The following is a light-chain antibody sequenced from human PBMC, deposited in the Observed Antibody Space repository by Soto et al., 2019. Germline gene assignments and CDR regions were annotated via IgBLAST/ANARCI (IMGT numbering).Light chain of an antibody. Sequence: DVQMTQSPATLSGSVGDRVTITCRASQTISSWLAWYQQKPGKAPKLLIYKASTLKSGVPSRFSGSGSGTEFTLTISRLEPEDFAVYYCQQYGRSPITFGQGTRLEIK. V-gene: IGKV1-5*03. CDR1: QTISSW. CDR3: QQYGRSPIT. CDR2: KAS. J-gene: IGKJ5*01.